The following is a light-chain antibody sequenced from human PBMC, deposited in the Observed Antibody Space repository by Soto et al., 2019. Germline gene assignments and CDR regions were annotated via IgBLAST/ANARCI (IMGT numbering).Light chain of an antibody. CDR2: EVT. J-gene: IGLJ1*01. CDR1: SSDVGGYNY. Sequence: QSALTQPPSASGSPGQSVTISCTGTSSDVGGYNYVSWYQQHPGKAPKLVIYEVTKRPSGVPDRFSGSKSGNTASLTVSGLQAEDEAEYYCSSYTNINTRACVFGTGTKLTVL. V-gene: IGLV2-8*01. CDR3: SSYTNINTRACV.